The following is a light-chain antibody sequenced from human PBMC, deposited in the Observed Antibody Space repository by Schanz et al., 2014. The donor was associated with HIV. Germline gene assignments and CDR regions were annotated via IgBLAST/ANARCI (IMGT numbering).Light chain of an antibody. CDR1: QIIGSAY. V-gene: IGKV3-20*01. CDR3: QQYGSSRWT. Sequence: EIVLTQSPGTLSLSPGERVTLSCRASQIIGSAYLAWYQQKPGQTPRVLIYGASSRAAGIPDRFSGSGSGTDFTLTISRLEPEDFAVYYCQQYGSSRWTFGPGTKVEI. CDR2: GAS. J-gene: IGKJ1*01.